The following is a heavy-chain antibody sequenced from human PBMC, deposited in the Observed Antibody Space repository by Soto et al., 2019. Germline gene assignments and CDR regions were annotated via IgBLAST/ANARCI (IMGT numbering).Heavy chain of an antibody. V-gene: IGHV4-34*01. J-gene: IGHJ5*02. Sequence: QVQLQQLGAGLLKPSETLSLTCAVYGGSFSGYYWSWIRQPPGKGLEWIGEINHSGSTNYNPSLKSRVTISVDTSKNQFSLKLSSVAAADTAVYYCARWGRQIVVVTAMGRRHNWFDPWGQGTLVTVSS. CDR3: ARWGRQIVVVTAMGRRHNWFDP. CDR2: INHSGST. CDR1: GGSFSGYY. D-gene: IGHD2-21*02.